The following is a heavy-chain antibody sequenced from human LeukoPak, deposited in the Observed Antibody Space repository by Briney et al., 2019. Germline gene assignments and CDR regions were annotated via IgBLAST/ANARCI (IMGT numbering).Heavy chain of an antibody. CDR1: GFTFSNYW. J-gene: IGHJ4*02. Sequence: GGSLRLSCEGSGFTFSNYWMGWVRQAPGKGLQWVANIKTDGSEKYYVDSVKGRFTISRDNARNSLYLQMNSLRAEDTAVYYCAREGYITMVRGVRSFDYWGQGTLVTVSS. CDR2: IKTDGSEK. V-gene: IGHV3-7*01. CDR3: AREGYITMVRGVRSFDY. D-gene: IGHD3-10*01.